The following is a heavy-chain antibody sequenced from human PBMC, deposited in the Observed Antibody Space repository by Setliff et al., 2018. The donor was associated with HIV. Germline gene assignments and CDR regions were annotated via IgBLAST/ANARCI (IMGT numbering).Heavy chain of an antibody. Sequence: ETLSLTCPFSNGSISSHYWSWIRQPPGKGLEWIGNMYYSGSTNYNPSLKSRVTISVDRSQNHFSLKLSSVTAADTAVYYCAREVDYYDSSRYLLLYYFDSWGQGTLVTVSS. CDR3: AREVDYYDSSRYLLLYYFDS. V-gene: IGHV4-59*11. D-gene: IGHD3-22*01. J-gene: IGHJ4*02. CDR2: MYYSGST. CDR1: NGSISSHY.